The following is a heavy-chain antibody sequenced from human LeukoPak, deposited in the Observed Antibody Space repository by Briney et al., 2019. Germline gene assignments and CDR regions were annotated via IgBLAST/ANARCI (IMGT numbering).Heavy chain of an antibody. CDR1: GFTYSSYG. CDR2: IRYDGSNK. D-gene: IGHD3-10*01. V-gene: IGHV3-30*02. CDR3: AKDKSGLLWFGEFQD. J-gene: IGHJ1*01. Sequence: GGSLRLSCAASGFTYSSYGMHWFRQAPGKGLEWVAFIRYDGSNKYYADSVKGRFTISRDNSKNTLYLQMNSLRAEDTAVYYCAKDKSGLLWFGEFQDWGQGTLVTVSS.